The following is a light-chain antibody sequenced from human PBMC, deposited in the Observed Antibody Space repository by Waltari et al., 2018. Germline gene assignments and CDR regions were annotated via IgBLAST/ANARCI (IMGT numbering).Light chain of an antibody. J-gene: IGLJ1*01. Sequence: QSALTQPASVSGSPGQSITISCTGSSSGVGGDNYVSWYHQYPGKVPKIMIYEVNNRPSGVSSRFSGSKSGNTASLTISGLQADDEADYYCSSFTSRHLYVFGTGTAVTVL. CDR3: SSFTSRHLYV. CDR1: SSGVGGDNY. CDR2: EVN. V-gene: IGLV2-14*01.